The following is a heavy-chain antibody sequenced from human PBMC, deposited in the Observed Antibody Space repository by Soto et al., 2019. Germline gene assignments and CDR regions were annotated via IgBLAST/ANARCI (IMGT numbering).Heavy chain of an antibody. V-gene: IGHV4-34*01. CDR2: INHSGST. D-gene: IGHD6-19*01. CDR1: GGSFSGYY. CDR3: ARASIPVAGIKVSPYDY. Sequence: QEQLQNWGAGLLKPSETLSLTGAVYGGSFSGYYWSWIRQRPGKGLEWIGEINHSGSTNYNPSLKSRVTISVDTSKNQFSLKLSSVTAADTAVYYCARASIPVAGIKVSPYDYWGQGTLVTVSS. J-gene: IGHJ4*02.